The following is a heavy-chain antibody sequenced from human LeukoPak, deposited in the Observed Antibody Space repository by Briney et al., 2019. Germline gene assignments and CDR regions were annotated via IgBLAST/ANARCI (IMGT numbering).Heavy chain of an antibody. CDR3: AKDIHIGHGSGWPES. CDR1: GFTFGEYG. Sequence: GGSLRLSCVGSGFTFGEYGMHCVRQVPGKGLEWVCYITWDGGSPYYAGSVKGRFTIYRDNSKNSLFLQMNSLGPEDTALYYCAKDIHIGHGSGWPESWGQGTLVTVSS. CDR2: ITWDGGSP. J-gene: IGHJ5*02. V-gene: IGHV3-43D*03. D-gene: IGHD6-19*01.